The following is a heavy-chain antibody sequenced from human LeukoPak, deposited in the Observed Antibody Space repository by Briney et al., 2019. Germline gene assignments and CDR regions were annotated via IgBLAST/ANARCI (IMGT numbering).Heavy chain of an antibody. CDR3: ARGNYDYVWGSYRYTHNWFDP. D-gene: IGHD3-16*02. V-gene: IGHV4-34*01. J-gene: IGHJ5*02. Sequence: SETLSLTCAVYGGSFSGYYWSWIRQPPGKGLEWIGEINHSGSTNYNPSLKSRVTISVDTSKNQFSLKLSSVTAADTAVYYCARGNYDYVWGSYRYTHNWFDPWGQGTLVTVSS. CDR2: INHSGST. CDR1: GGSFSGYY.